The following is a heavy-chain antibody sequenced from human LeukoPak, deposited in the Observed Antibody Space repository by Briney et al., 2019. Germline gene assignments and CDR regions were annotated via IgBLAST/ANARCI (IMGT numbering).Heavy chain of an antibody. Sequence: PGGSLRLSCAASGFTFSSCDMHWVRQATGKGLEWVSAIGAAGDTYYPGSVKGRFTISRENAKNSLYLQMNSLRAGDTAVYYCARDRLDILTGYYYGMDVWGQGTTVTVSS. CDR1: GFTFSSCD. CDR2: IGAAGDT. D-gene: IGHD3-9*01. CDR3: ARDRLDILTGYYYGMDV. V-gene: IGHV3-13*01. J-gene: IGHJ6*02.